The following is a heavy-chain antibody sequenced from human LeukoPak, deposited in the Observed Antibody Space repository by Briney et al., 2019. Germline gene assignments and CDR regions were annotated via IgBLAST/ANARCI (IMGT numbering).Heavy chain of an antibody. V-gene: IGHV1-69*10. Sequence: SVKVSCKASGGTFSSYASSWVRQAPGQGLEWMGRIIPILGIANYAQKFQGRVTITADKSTSTAYMELSSLRSEDTAVYYCATRRGXCSGGSCYLDAFDIWGQGTMVTVSS. J-gene: IGHJ3*02. CDR3: ATRRGXCSGGSCYLDAFDI. CDR1: GGTFSSYA. D-gene: IGHD2-15*01. CDR2: IIPILGIA.